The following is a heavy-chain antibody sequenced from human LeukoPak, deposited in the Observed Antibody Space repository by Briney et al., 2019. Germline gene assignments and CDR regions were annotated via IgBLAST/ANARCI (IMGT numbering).Heavy chain of an antibody. CDR2: ISYDGSNK. D-gene: IGHD3-3*01. Sequence: GGSLRLSCAASGFTFSSYAMHWVRQAPGKGLEWVAVISYDGSNKYYADSVKGRFTISRDNSKNTLYLQMNSLRAEDTAVYYCARERGATVLRFLEWLFGYWGQGTLVTVSS. V-gene: IGHV3-30-3*01. CDR1: GFTFSSYA. CDR3: ARERGATVLRFLEWLFGY. J-gene: IGHJ4*02.